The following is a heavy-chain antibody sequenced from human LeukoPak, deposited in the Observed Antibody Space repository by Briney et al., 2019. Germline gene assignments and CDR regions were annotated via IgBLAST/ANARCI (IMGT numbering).Heavy chain of an antibody. CDR3: ARDARGYCGGDCSFHDY. CDR2: IYTSGST. V-gene: IGHV4-4*07. D-gene: IGHD2-21*01. CDR1: GGSISSYY. J-gene: IGHJ4*02. Sequence: SETLSLTCTVSGGSISSYYWSWIRQPAGKGLEWIGRIYTSGSTDYNPSLKSRVTISVDTSKNQFSLKLSSVTAADTAVYYCARDARGYCGGDCSFHDYWGQGTLVTVSS.